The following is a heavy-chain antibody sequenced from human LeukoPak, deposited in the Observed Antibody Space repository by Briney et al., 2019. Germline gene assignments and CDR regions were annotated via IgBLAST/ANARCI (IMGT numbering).Heavy chain of an antibody. J-gene: IGHJ4*02. Sequence: SETLSLTCTVSGGSISSSNYYWGWIRQSPGKGLEWIGSIYYSGSTYYNPSLKSRVTISVDTSKNQFSLKLNSVTAADTAVYYCAKHEYGDLKDFDYWGQGTLVTVSS. D-gene: IGHD4-17*01. CDR1: GGSISSSNYY. V-gene: IGHV4-39*01. CDR3: AKHEYGDLKDFDY. CDR2: IYYSGST.